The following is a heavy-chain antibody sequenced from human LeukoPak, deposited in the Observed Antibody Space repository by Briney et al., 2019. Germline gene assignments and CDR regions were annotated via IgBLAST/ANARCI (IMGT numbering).Heavy chain of an antibody. D-gene: IGHD4-17*01. CDR3: ARGRDYGDPGLLFDY. CDR2: IYYRGST. Sequence: PSETLSLTCAVSGGPLTSYYWSWIRQPPGKGLEWIGFIYYRGSTNYNPSLESRVTISVDTSKNRFSLKLSSVTAADTAVYYCARGRDYGDPGLLFDYWGQGTLVTVSS. CDR1: GGPLTSYY. V-gene: IGHV4-59*01. J-gene: IGHJ4*02.